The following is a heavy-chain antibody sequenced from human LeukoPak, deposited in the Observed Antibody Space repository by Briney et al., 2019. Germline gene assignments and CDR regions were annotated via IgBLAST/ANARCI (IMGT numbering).Heavy chain of an antibody. CDR3: ARDENGYNYRY. D-gene: IGHD5-24*01. CDR2: IYYSGST. CDR1: GGSISSSSYY. J-gene: IGHJ4*02. V-gene: IGHV4-39*07. Sequence: PSETLSVTCTVSGGSISSSSYYWGWIRQPPGKGLEWIGSIYYSGSTYYNPSLKSRVTISVDTSKNQFSLKLSSVTAADTAVYYCARDENGYNYRYWGQGTLVTVSS.